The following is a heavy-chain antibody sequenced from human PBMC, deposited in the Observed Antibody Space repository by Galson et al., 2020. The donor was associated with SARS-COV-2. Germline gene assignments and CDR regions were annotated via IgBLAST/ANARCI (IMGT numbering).Heavy chain of an antibody. CDR2: ISAYNGNT. V-gene: IGHV1-18*01. J-gene: IGHJ3*02. Sequence: ASVKVSCKASGYTFTSYGISWVRQAPGQGLEWMGWISAYNGNTNYAQKLQGRVTMTTDTSTSTAYMELRSLRSDDTAVYYCASKLGYCSGGSCPSPGAFDIWGQGTMVTVSS. D-gene: IGHD2-15*01. CDR1: GYTFTSYG. CDR3: ASKLGYCSGGSCPSPGAFDI.